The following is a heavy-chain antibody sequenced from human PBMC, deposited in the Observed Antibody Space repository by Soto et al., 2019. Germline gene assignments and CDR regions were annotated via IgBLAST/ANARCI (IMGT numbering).Heavy chain of an antibody. CDR1: GGSISSYY. CDR2: IYYSGST. D-gene: IGHD3-22*01. V-gene: IGHV4-59*01. CDR3: ASGANSGSFDY. J-gene: IGHJ4*02. Sequence: SETLSLTCTVSGGSISSYYRSWIRQPPGKGLEWIGYIYYSGSTNYNPSLKSRVTISVDTSKNQFSLKLSSVTAADTAVYYCASGANSGSFDYWGQGTLVTVSS.